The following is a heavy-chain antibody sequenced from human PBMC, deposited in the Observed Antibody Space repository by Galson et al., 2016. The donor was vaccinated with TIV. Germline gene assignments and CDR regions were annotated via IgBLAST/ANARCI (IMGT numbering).Heavy chain of an antibody. CDR3: AKGDYFDSSGYFDF. V-gene: IGHV3-23*01. CDR2: ISGGGGNT. CDR1: GFAFCNYG. J-gene: IGHJ4*02. D-gene: IGHD3-22*01. Sequence: SLRLSCAASGFAFCNYGMSWVRQAPGQGLEWVAAISGGGGNTHYAGSVKGRFTISRDNSKNTLYLQMNSLRAEDTAAFYCAKGDYFDSSGYFDFWGQGTLVTVSS.